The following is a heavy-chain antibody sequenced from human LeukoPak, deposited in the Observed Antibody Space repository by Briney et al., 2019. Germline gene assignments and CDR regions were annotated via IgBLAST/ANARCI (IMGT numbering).Heavy chain of an antibody. CDR3: ARDLVGATPLFDY. CDR2: IWYDGSNK. V-gene: IGHV3-33*08. J-gene: IGHJ4*02. CDR1: GFTFSSYG. D-gene: IGHD1-26*01. Sequence: GGSLRLSCAASGFTFSSYGMHWVRQAPGKGLEWVAVIWYDGSNKYYADSVKGRFTISRDNSKNTLYLQMNSLRAEDTAVYYCARDLVGATPLFDYWGQGTLVTVSS.